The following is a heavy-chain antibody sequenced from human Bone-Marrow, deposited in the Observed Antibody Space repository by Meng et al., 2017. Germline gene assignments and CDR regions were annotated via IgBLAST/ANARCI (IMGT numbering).Heavy chain of an antibody. CDR1: GFTFSSYA. CDR2: ISGSGDST. Sequence: GESLKISCAASGFTFSSYALSWVRQAPGKGLEWVSAISGSGDSTYYADSVKGRFTISKDNSKNTLYLQMNSLRAEDTAIYYCAKAIVIGELFRAPYYFDYWGQGKLVNVDS. CDR3: AKAIVIGELFRAPYYFDY. D-gene: IGHD3-10*01. J-gene: IGHJ4*02. V-gene: IGHV3-23*01.